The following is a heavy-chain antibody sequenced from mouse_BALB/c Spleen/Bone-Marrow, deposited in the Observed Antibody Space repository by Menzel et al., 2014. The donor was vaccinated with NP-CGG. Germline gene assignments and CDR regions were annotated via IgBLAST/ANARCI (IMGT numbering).Heavy chain of an antibody. D-gene: IGHD4-1*01. Sequence: EVQLQQSGGGLVQPKGSLKLSCAASGFTFNTYAMNWVRQAPGKGLEWVARIRSKSNNYATYYADSVKDRFTISRDDSQNMLYLQMNNLKTEDTAMYYCVRHWDFDYWGQGTTLTVSS. V-gene: IGHV10-1*02. CDR1: GFTFNTYA. CDR2: IRSKSNNYAT. CDR3: VRHWDFDY. J-gene: IGHJ2*01.